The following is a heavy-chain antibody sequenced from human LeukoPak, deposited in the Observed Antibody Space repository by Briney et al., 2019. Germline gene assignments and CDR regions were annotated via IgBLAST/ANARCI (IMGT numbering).Heavy chain of an antibody. V-gene: IGHV3-7*03. D-gene: IGHD3-3*01. J-gene: IGHJ6*03. CDR2: IKQDGSEK. CDR3: ARGGLTIFGVVNYMDV. CDR1: GFTFSSYW. Sequence: PGGSLRLSCAASGFTFSSYWMTWVRQAPGKGLEWVANIKQDGSEKYYVDSVKGRFTISRDNAKNSLYLQMNSLRAEDTALYYCARGGLTIFGVVNYMDVWGEGTTVTVSS.